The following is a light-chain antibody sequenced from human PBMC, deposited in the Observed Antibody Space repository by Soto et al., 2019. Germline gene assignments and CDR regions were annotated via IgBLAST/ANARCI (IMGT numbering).Light chain of an antibody. CDR3: QVWDNGSDGGV. CDR2: DDS. J-gene: IGLJ1*01. Sequence: SYELTQPPSVSVAPGQTARLTGGGNNIGSKNVHWYQQKPGQAPVLVVYDDSDRPSGIPERFSGSNSGNTATLTISRVEAGDEADYYCQVWDNGSDGGVFGTGTKVTVL. V-gene: IGLV3-21*02. CDR1: NIGSKN.